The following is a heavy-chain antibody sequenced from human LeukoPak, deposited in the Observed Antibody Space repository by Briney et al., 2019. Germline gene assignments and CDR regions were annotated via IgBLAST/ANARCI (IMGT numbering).Heavy chain of an antibody. CDR1: GGSISSGDFY. J-gene: IGHJ4*02. CDR3: ARDGGQTDY. V-gene: IGHV4-30-4*08. Sequence: PSETLSLTCTVSGGSISSGDFYWSWIRQPPGKGLEWIGYIYYSGNTYYNPSLKRRVTISVDTSKNQFSLKLSSVTAADTAVYYCARDGGQTDYWGQGTLVTVSS. D-gene: IGHD3-16*01. CDR2: IYYSGNT.